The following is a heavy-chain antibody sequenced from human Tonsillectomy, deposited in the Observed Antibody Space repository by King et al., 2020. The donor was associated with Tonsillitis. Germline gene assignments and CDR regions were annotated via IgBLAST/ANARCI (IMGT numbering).Heavy chain of an antibody. J-gene: IGHJ5*02. CDR3: ARDLPVSRKQQLEESGWFDP. D-gene: IGHD6-13*01. V-gene: IGHV4-4*07. Sequence: VQLQESGPGLVKPSETLSLTCTVSGGSISSYYWSWIRQPAGKGLEWIGRIYTSGSTNYNPSLKSRVTMSVDTSKNQFSLKLSSVTAADTAVYYCARDLPVSRKQQLEESGWFDPWGQGTLVTVSS. CDR1: GGSISSYY. CDR2: IYTSGST.